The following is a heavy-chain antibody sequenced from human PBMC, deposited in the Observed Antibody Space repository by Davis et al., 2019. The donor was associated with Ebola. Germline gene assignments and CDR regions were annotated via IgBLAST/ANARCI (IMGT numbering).Heavy chain of an antibody. CDR2: ISAYNGNT. J-gene: IGHJ6*04. CDR3: ARDGGGYDETYYYYYGMDV. CDR1: GYTFTSYG. D-gene: IGHD5-12*01. Sequence: ASVKVSCKASGYTFTSYGISWVRQAPGQGLEWMGWISAYNGNTNYAQKLQGRVTMTTDTSTSTAYMELRSLRSDDTAVYYCARDGGGYDETYYYYYGMDVWGKGTTVTVSS. V-gene: IGHV1-18*04.